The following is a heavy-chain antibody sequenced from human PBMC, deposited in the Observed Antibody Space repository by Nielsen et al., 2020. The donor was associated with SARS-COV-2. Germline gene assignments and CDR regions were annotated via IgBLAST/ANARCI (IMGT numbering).Heavy chain of an antibody. CDR2: MSSDGTDK. D-gene: IGHD2/OR15-2a*01. Sequence: GESLKISCAASGFTFSNKAMHWVRQAPGKGLEWVALMSSDGTDKNYADSVMGRFTISRGNSKNTLYLQMNSLRAEDTAVYYCARNYHNSSTFPTVFDYWGQGIQVTVSS. CDR3: ARNYHNSSTFPTVFDY. J-gene: IGHJ4*02. V-gene: IGHV3-30*04. CDR1: GFTFSNKA.